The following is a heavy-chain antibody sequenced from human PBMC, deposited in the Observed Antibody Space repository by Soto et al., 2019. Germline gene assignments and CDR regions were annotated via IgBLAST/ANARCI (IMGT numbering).Heavy chain of an antibody. CDR1: GFTFSSFD. D-gene: IGHD2-15*01. V-gene: IGHV3-23*01. CDR2: VSNSGLTT. CDR3: AKRYCSGAYCAIFDY. J-gene: IGHJ4*02. Sequence: PGGSLRLSCAASGFTFSSFDMTWVRQAPGKGLEWVSTVSNSGLTTYYADSVKGRFTISRDNSKNTLFLQMNSLRAEDTAVYYCAKRYCSGAYCAIFDYWGQGTLVTVSS.